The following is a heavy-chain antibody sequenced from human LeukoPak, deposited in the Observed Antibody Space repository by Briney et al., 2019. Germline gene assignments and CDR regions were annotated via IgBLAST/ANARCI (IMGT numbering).Heavy chain of an antibody. Sequence: GGSLRLSCAASGFIFSTYAMSWVRQAPGKGLEWVSGISGSGGSTYYADSVKGRFTISRDNSKNTLYLEMNSLRAEDTAVYYCAKQTRYDSPAGGRGFDYWGQGTLVTVSS. V-gene: IGHV3-23*01. CDR2: ISGSGGST. D-gene: IGHD3-22*01. J-gene: IGHJ4*02. CDR1: GFIFSTYA. CDR3: AKQTRYDSPAGGRGFDY.